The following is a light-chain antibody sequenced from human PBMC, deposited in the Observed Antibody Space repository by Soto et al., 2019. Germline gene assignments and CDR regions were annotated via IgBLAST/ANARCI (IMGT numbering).Light chain of an antibody. J-gene: IGLJ1*01. CDR2: EVN. V-gene: IGLV2-14*01. Sequence: QSVLTQPASVSGSPGQSITISCTGTSSDVGAYDYVSWYQHPPGKAPKLIIYEVNNRPSGVSNRFSGSKSGNTASLTISGIQAEDEADYYCSSYASNNILYVFGTGTKVTVL. CDR3: SSYASNNILYV. CDR1: SSDVGAYDY.